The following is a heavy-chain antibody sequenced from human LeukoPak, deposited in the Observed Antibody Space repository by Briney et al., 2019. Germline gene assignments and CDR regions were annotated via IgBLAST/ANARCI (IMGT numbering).Heavy chain of an antibody. Sequence: GGSLRLSCAASGFTVSSNYMSWVRQAPGKGLEWVSAISGSGGSTYYADSVKGRFTISRDNSKNTLYLQMNSLRAEDTAVYYCAKVPHYYYYYMDVWGKGTTVTTSS. J-gene: IGHJ6*03. V-gene: IGHV3-23*01. CDR1: GFTVSSNY. CDR3: AKVPHYYYYYMDV. CDR2: ISGSGGST.